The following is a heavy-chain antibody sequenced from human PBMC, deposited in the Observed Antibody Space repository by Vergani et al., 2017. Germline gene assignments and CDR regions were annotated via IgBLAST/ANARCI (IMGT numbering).Heavy chain of an antibody. J-gene: IGHJ5*01. V-gene: IGHV4-30-2*01. CDR1: GGPISSGGYS. CDR2: IYHSGST. D-gene: IGHD1-14*01. CDR3: ARDRICWFDP. Sequence: QLQLQESGSGLVKPSQTLSLTCAVSGGPISSGGYSWSWIRQPPGKGLEWIGYIYHSGSTYYNPSLKSRVTISVDRSKNQFSLKLSSVTAADTAVYYCARDRICWFDPWGQGTLVTVSS.